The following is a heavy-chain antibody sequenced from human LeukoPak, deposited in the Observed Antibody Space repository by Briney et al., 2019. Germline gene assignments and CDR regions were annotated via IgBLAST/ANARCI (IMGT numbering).Heavy chain of an antibody. CDR3: AKDPGYSYGLDAFDI. D-gene: IGHD5-18*01. V-gene: IGHV3-23*01. CDR2: ISGSGGST. CDR1: GFTFSSYA. Sequence: PGGSLRLSCAASGFTFSSYAMSWVRQAPGKGLEWVSAISGSGGSTYYADSVKGRFTISRDNSKNTLYLQMNGLRAEDTAVYYCAKDPGYSYGLDAFDIWGQGTMVTVSS. J-gene: IGHJ3*02.